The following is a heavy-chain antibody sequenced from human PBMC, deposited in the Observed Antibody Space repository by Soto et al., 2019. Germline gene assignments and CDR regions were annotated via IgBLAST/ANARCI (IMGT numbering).Heavy chain of an antibody. Sequence: QLQLQESGPGLVKPSETLSLTCTVSGGSISSSSYYWGWIRQPPGKGLEWIGSIYYSGSTYYNPSLKSRVPISVDTSKNQFSLKLSSVTAADTAVYYCARQDIVVVVAATPTRHFDYWGQGTLVTVSS. CDR2: IYYSGST. D-gene: IGHD2-15*01. CDR1: GGSISSSSYY. CDR3: ARQDIVVVVAATPTRHFDY. J-gene: IGHJ4*02. V-gene: IGHV4-39*01.